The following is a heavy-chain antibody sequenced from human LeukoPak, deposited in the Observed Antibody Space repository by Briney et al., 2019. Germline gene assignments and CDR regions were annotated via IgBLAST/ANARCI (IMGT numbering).Heavy chain of an antibody. CDR3: AKGGLRYGYWFDH. CDR2: ISSTGNSI. D-gene: IGHD3-9*01. V-gene: IGHV3-11*01. Sequence: AGGSLRLSCAASGFTFSDYYMSWIRQAPGKGLEWVSYISSTGNSIFYAVSVKGRSTISRDNAKNSLSLQLNSLRAEDTAVYYCAKGGLRYGYWFDHWGQGTLVTVSS. CDR1: GFTFSDYY. J-gene: IGHJ5*02.